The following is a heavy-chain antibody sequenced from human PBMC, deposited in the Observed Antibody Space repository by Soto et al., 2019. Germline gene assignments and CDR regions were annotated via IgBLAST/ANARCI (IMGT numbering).Heavy chain of an antibody. CDR3: AREGSSSSNRPYDH. CDR2: IYTSGST. CDR1: GGSISSYY. V-gene: IGHV4-4*07. D-gene: IGHD6-6*01. J-gene: IGHJ4*02. Sequence: SETLSLTCTVSGGSISSYYWSWIRQPAGKVLEWIGRIYTSGSTNYNPSLKSRVTMSVDTSKNQFSLKLSSVTAADTAVYYCAREGSSSSNRPYDHWGQGTLVTVSS.